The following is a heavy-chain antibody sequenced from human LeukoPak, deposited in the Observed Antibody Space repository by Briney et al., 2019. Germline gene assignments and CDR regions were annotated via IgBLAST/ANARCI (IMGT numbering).Heavy chain of an antibody. J-gene: IGHJ4*02. V-gene: IGHV3-23*01. CDR1: GITLSNYG. CDR3: AKRGVVIRVILVGFHKAAYYFDS. CDR2: ISDSGGST. D-gene: IGHD3-22*01. Sequence: GGSLRLSCAVSGITLSNYGMSWVRQAPGKGLEWVAGISDSGGSTSYADSVKGRLTISRGNPKNTLYLQMNSLRAEDTAVYFCAKRGVVIRVILVGFHKAAYYFDSWGQGALVTVSS.